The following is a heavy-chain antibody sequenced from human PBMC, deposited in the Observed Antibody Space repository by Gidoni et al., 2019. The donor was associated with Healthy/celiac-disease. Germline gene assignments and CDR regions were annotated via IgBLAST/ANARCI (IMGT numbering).Heavy chain of an antibody. CDR2: IYYSGST. CDR1: GRSVSSGSYY. D-gene: IGHD5-12*01. Sequence: QVQLQESGPGLVKPSETLSLTCTVSGRSVSSGSYYWSWIRQPPGKGLEWIGYIYYSGSTNYNPSLKSRVTISVDTSKNQFSLKLSSVTAADTAVYYCAREGSVVATGGAFDIWGQGTMVTVSS. J-gene: IGHJ3*02. CDR3: AREGSVVATGGAFDI. V-gene: IGHV4-61*01.